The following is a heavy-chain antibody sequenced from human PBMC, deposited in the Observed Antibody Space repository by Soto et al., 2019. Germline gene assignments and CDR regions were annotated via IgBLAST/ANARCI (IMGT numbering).Heavy chain of an antibody. CDR3: AHSCSGGSCYTGAAFDI. CDR2: IYWDDDK. V-gene: IGHV2-5*02. Sequence: QLTLKESGPTLVKPTQTLTLTCTFSGFSLSTSGVGVGWIRQPPGKALEWLALIYWDDDKRYSPSLKSRLTITKDTSKNQVVLTMTNMDPVDTATYYCAHSCSGGSCYTGAAFDIWGQGTMVTVSS. CDR1: GFSLSTSGVG. D-gene: IGHD2-15*01. J-gene: IGHJ3*02.